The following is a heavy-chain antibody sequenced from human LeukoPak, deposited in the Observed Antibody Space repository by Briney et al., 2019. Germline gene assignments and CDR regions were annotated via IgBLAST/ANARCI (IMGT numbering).Heavy chain of an antibody. J-gene: IGHJ4*02. Sequence: ASVKVSCKASGYTFTSYYMHWVRQAPGQGLEWMGIINPSGGSTSYAQKFQGRVTMTRDTSTSTVYMELSSLRSEDTAVYYCARDFIPRPYDRSGYYGYWGQGTLVTVSS. CDR3: ARDFIPRPYDRSGYYGY. D-gene: IGHD3-22*01. CDR1: GYTFTSYY. CDR2: INPSGGST. V-gene: IGHV1-46*01.